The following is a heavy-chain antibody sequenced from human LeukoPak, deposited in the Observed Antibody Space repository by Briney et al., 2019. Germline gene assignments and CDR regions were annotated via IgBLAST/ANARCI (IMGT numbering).Heavy chain of an antibody. J-gene: IGHJ4*02. CDR2: IYYSGST. V-gene: IGHV4-59*08. CDR1: GGSISSYY. Sequence: SETLSLTCTVSGGSISSYYWSWIRQPPGKGLEWIGYIYYSGSTNYNPSLKSRVTISVDTSKNQFSLKLSSVTAADTAVYYCARLAPTYCSGGSCPDYWGQGTLVTVSS. CDR3: ARLAPTYCSGGSCPDY. D-gene: IGHD2-15*01.